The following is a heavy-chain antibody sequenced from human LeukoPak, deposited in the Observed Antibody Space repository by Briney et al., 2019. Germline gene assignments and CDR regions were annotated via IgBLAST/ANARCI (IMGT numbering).Heavy chain of an antibody. J-gene: IGHJ4*02. Sequence: PSETLSPTCTVSGASLSSYYWSWIRQPAGKGLEWIGRIEGSGNTNYNPPLKRRISLSVDTPENQAFLQLSNVTAADTAVLYCARDGGSGWFDYWGQGTLVTVSS. D-gene: IGHD6-19*01. CDR3: ARDGGSGWFDY. CDR2: IEGSGNT. V-gene: IGHV4-4*07. CDR1: GASLSSYY.